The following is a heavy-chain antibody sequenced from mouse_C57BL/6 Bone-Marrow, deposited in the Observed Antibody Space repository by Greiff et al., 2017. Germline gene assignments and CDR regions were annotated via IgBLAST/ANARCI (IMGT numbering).Heavy chain of an antibody. CDR1: GFTFSSYA. Sequence: EVQRVESGEGLVKPGGSLKLSCAASGFTFSSYAMSWVRQTPEKRLEWVAYISSGGDYIYYADTVKGRFTISRDNARNTLYLQMSSLKSEDTAMYYCTRVGRRGGYFDVWGTGTTVTVSS. V-gene: IGHV5-9-1*02. D-gene: IGHD2-12*01. CDR3: TRVGRRGGYFDV. J-gene: IGHJ1*03. CDR2: ISSGGDYI.